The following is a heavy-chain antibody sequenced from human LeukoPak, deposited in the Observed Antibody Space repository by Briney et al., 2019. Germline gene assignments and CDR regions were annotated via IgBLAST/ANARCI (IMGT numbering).Heavy chain of an antibody. Sequence: SETLSLTCTVSSGSISSHFWSWVRQPPGKGLEWIGNVYYTGSTNYNPSLKSRITMSVDTSKNQFSLKLSSVTAADTAVYYCSRSYNSGSYHPCYFDYWGQGTLVTVSS. V-gene: IGHV4-59*11. CDR3: SRSYNSGSYHPCYFDY. CDR2: VYYTGST. J-gene: IGHJ4*02. CDR1: SGSISSHF. D-gene: IGHD3-10*01.